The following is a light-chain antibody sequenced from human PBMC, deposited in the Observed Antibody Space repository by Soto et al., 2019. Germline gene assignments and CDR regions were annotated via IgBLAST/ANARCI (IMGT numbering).Light chain of an antibody. CDR2: DAS. CDR3: QQRSNWPSIT. V-gene: IGKV3-11*01. CDR1: QSVSSY. J-gene: IGKJ1*01. Sequence: EIVMTQSPATLSVSPGERATLSCRASQSVSSYLAWYQQKPGQAPRLLIYDASNRATGIPARFSGSGSGTDFTLTISSLEPEDFAVYYRQQRSNWPSITFGQGTKVDIK.